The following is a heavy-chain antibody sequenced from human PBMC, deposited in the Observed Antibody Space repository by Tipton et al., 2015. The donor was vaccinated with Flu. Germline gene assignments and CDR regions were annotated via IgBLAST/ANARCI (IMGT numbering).Heavy chain of an antibody. CDR1: GYTFTGYY. CDR3: ARFLLWFGELRESSDAFDI. J-gene: IGHJ3*02. V-gene: IGHV1-2*06. D-gene: IGHD3-10*01. Sequence: QVQLVQSGAEVKKPGASVKVSCKASGYTFTGYYMHWVRQAPGQGLEWMGRINPNSGGTNYAQKFQGRVTMTRDTSISTAYMELSRLRSDDTAVYYCARFLLWFGELRESSDAFDIWGQGTMVTVSS. CDR2: INPNSGGT.